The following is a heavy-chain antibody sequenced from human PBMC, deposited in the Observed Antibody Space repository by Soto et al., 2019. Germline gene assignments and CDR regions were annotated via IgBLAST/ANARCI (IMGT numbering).Heavy chain of an antibody. CDR2: ISSSVDTL. D-gene: IGHD3-9*01. Sequence: PGGSLRLSCAASGFTFSEYYMTWIRQAPGRGLEWVSYISSSVDTLYYADSVKGRFTISRDNAKSSLYLQMDSPRVEDTAKYYCARGSPYDILTGYNWYYFDYWGHGTLVTVSS. J-gene: IGHJ4*01. V-gene: IGHV3-11*01. CDR3: ARGSPYDILTGYNWYYFDY. CDR1: GFTFSEYY.